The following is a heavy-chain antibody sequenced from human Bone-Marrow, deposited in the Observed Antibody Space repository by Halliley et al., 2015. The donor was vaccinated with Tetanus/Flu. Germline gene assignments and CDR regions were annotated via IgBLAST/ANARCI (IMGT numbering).Heavy chain of an antibody. J-gene: IGHJ6*02. D-gene: IGHD3-10*01. Sequence: GTTNYTPSLKSRVPIPVDTSKTQFSLRLSSVTAADTAVYYCARGRGSRTNFYDSRSYRYYGMDVWGQGTTVTVSS. V-gene: IGHV4-34*01. CDR3: ARGRGSRTNFYDSRSYRYYGMDV. CDR2: GTT.